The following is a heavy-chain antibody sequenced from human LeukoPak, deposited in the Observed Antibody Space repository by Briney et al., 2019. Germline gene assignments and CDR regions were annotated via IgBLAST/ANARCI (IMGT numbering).Heavy chain of an antibody. CDR1: GYTFTSYA. CDR2: INTNTGNP. CDR3: ARDLNYYDSSGYYFDAFDI. Sequence: ASVKVSCKASGYTFTSYAMNWVRQAPGQGLEWMGWINTNTGNPTYAQGFTGRFVFSLDTSVSTAYLQISSLKAEDTAVYYCARDLNYYDSSGYYFDAFDIWGQGTMVTVSP. D-gene: IGHD3-22*01. V-gene: IGHV7-4-1*02. J-gene: IGHJ3*02.